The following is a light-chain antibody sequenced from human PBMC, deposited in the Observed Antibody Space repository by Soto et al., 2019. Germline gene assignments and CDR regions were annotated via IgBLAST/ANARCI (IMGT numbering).Light chain of an antibody. V-gene: IGLV2-14*01. J-gene: IGLJ3*02. CDR1: SSDVGGYTY. Sequence: QSALTQPASVSGSPGQSITISCTGTSSDVGGYTYVSWYQQHPRKAAKLRIYQVSNRPSGVSNRFSGSKSGNMTSLTISGLQTEDEADYYRSSYTSSNTRVLGGGTKLTVL. CDR2: QVS. CDR3: SSYTSSNTRV.